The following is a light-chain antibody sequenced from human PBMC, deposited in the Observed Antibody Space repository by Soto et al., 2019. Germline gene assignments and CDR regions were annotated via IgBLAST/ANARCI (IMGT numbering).Light chain of an antibody. CDR3: QDLYSYPRT. CDR2: AAS. J-gene: IGKJ1*01. CDR1: QGIATY. V-gene: IGKV1-9*01. Sequence: DIQLTQSPSFLSASVGDRVTITCRASQGIATYLAWYQQKPGKAPKLFIYAASTLQSGVRSRFSGSGSGTEFSLTISSLQPEDFATYYCQDLYSYPRTFGQGTKVEVQ.